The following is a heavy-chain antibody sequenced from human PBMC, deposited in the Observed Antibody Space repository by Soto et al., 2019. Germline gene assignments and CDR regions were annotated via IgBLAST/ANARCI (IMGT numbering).Heavy chain of an antibody. V-gene: IGHV4-61*01. D-gene: IGHD6-13*01. Sequence: QVQLQESGPGLAKPSETLSLTCTVSGGSVSSGSYYWSWIRQPPGKALEWIGYIYYSGRTNYNPSLKRRVPIPVETPENQFSPKLSSVTAADTAVYCCEGLAWYGNWFDPWGQGTLVAVAS. CDR2: IYYSGRT. CDR3: EGLAWYGNWFDP. CDR1: GGSVSSGSYY. J-gene: IGHJ5*02.